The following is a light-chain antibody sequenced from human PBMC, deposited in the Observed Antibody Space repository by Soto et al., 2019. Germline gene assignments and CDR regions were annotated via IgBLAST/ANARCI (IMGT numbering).Light chain of an antibody. Sequence: QSVLTQPPSVSAAPGQKVTISCSGSSSNIGGNSVSWYQQLPGTAPKLLIYDDNKRPSGIPDRFSGSTSGTSATLGITGFQTGDEADYYCGSWDSSPSAYVFGTGTKVTVL. CDR1: SSNIGGNS. CDR2: DDN. J-gene: IGLJ1*01. V-gene: IGLV1-51*01. CDR3: GSWDSSPSAYV.